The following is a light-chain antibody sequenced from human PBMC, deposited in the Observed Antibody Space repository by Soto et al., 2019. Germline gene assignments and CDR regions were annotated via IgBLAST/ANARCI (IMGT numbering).Light chain of an antibody. Sequence: DIQMTQSPSSLSASVGDRVTITCRASQSISSYLNWYQHKPWKAPKLLIYAASSLQSGAPSRFSGSGSGTDFTLTISSLQPEDFATYYCQQSYGTPPCTFGQGTEVEIK. CDR1: QSISSY. CDR2: AAS. V-gene: IGKV1-39*01. J-gene: IGKJ1*01. CDR3: QQSYGTPPCT.